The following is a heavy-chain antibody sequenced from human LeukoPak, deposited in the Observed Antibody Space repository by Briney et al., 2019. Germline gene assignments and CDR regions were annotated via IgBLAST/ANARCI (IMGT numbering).Heavy chain of an antibody. CDR3: ARDVYSGSNFATKSLITG. D-gene: IGHD1-26*01. V-gene: IGHV3-30*04. CDR2: ISYDETNK. Sequence: GGSLSLSCAASGFTFRSSAMHGVRQAPGKGLEWVAVISYDETNKYYADSVQGRVSISRDNSKNTLYLQMNSLRVEDTAVYYCARDVYSGSNFATKSLITGGGEATLVTVSS. CDR1: GFTFRSSA. J-gene: IGHJ1*01.